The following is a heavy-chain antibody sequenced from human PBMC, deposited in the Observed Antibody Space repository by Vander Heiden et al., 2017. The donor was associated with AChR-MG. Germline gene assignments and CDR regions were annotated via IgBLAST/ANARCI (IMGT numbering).Heavy chain of an antibody. CDR3: AKDLLEGYAYGMDV. J-gene: IGHJ6*02. CDR2: ISYDGSNK. D-gene: IGHD5-12*01. Sequence: QVQLVESGGGVVQPGRSLRPPCAASGFTFSSYGMHWVRQAPGKGLEWVAVISYDGSNKYYADSVKGRFTISRDNSKNTLYLQMNSLRAEDTAVYYCAKDLLEGYAYGMDVWGQGTTVTVSS. CDR1: GFTFSSYG. V-gene: IGHV3-30*18.